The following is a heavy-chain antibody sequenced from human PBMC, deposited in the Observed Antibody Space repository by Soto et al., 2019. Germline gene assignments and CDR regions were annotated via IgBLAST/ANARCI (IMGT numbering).Heavy chain of an antibody. CDR1: GYTFTSYA. CDR3: ARWALAARSDYYYYGMDV. Sequence: ASVKVSCKASGYTFTSYAMHWVRQAPGQRLEWMGWINAGNGNTKYSQKFQGRVTITRNTSASTAYMELSSLRSEDTAVYYCARWALAARSDYYYYGMDVGGQGTTVTVSS. D-gene: IGHD6-13*01. J-gene: IGHJ6*02. CDR2: INAGNGNT. V-gene: IGHV1-3*01.